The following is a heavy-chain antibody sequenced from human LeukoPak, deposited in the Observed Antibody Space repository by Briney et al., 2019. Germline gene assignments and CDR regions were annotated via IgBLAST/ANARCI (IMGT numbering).Heavy chain of an antibody. CDR1: GGSISSGDYY. J-gene: IGHJ4*02. CDR3: ARADRRDYDFWSGYYNPTFDY. D-gene: IGHD3-3*01. V-gene: IGHV4-30-4*08. CDR2: IYYSGST. Sequence: SETLSLTCTVSGGSISSGDYYWSWIRQPPGKGLEWIGYIYYSGSTYYNPSLKSRVTISVDTSKNQFSLKLSSVIAADTAVYYCARADRRDYDFWSGYYNPTFDYWGQGTLVTVSS.